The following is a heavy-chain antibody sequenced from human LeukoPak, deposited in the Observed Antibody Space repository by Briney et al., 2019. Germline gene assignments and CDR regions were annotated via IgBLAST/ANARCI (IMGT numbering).Heavy chain of an antibody. CDR2: IA. V-gene: IGHV1-69*05. Sequence: SVKVSCKASGGTYSSYAISWVRQAPGQGLEWMGRIANYAQKFQGRVTITTDESTSTAYMELSSLRSEDTAVYYCARGDGYNYYYFEYWGQGTLVTVSS. CDR3: ARGDGYNYYYFEY. CDR1: GGTYSSYA. J-gene: IGHJ4*02. D-gene: IGHD5-24*01.